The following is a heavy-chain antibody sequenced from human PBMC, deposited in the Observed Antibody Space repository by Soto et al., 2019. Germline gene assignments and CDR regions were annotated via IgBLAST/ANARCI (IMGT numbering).Heavy chain of an antibody. CDR2: ISAHNGNT. V-gene: IGHV1-18*01. J-gene: IGHJ4*02. D-gene: IGHD1-1*01. CDR1: GYIFTTYG. Sequence: QVHLVQSGAEVKKPGASVKVSCKGSGYIFTTYGITWVRQAPGQGLEWMGWISAHNGNTNYEQKVQGRATVTRDTSTSTAYMELRNLRSDDTAVYYCARGRYGHYWGQGALVTVSS. CDR3: ARGRYGHY.